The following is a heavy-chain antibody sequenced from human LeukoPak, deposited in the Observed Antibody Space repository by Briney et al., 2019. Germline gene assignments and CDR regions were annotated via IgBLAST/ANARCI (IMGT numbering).Heavy chain of an antibody. J-gene: IGHJ4*02. V-gene: IGHV3-21*05. CDR2: ISKNSDDI. CDR1: GFTFSSHS. Sequence: GGSLRLSCAASGFTFSSHSMNWVRQAPGKGLEWVSYISKNSDDIYNADSVRGRFTISRDNAKNSLYLQMNSLRAEDTAVYYCARVRPGYYCDYWGQGILVTVSS. CDR3: ARVRPGYYCDY.